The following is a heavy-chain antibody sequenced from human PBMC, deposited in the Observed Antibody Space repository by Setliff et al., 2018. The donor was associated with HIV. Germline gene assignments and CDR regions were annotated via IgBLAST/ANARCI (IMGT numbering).Heavy chain of an antibody. CDR2: INHSGST. D-gene: IGHD3-9*01. CDR1: GGSFSGYY. Sequence: SETLSLTCAVYGGSFSGYYWSWIRQPPGKGLEWIGEINHSGSTNYNPSLKSRVTISVDTSKNMLFLQMDSLRVEDTAVYYCAKSHTFYFDTPSYPLDYWGQGTLVTVSS. V-gene: IGHV4-34*06. CDR3: AKSHTFYFDTPSYPLDY. J-gene: IGHJ4*02.